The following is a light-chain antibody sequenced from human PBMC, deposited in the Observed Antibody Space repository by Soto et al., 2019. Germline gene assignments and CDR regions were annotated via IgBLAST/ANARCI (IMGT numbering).Light chain of an antibody. CDR1: QSIFYSSNNKNY. Sequence: DIVMTQSPDSLAVSLGERATINCKSSQSIFYSSNNKNYLTWYQQKPGQPPKLLIYWASTRESGVPDRFSGSGSGTDFTLTISSLQAEDVAVYYCQQYYSTPWTFXQGTKADIK. J-gene: IGKJ1*01. V-gene: IGKV4-1*01. CDR2: WAS. CDR3: QQYYSTPWT.